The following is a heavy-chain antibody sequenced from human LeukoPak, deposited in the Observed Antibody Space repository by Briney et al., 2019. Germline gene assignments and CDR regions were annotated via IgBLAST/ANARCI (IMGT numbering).Heavy chain of an antibody. CDR2: IYYIGST. CDR3: ARGAYYPVFDY. J-gene: IGHJ4*02. D-gene: IGHD3-16*01. V-gene: IGHV4-30-4*08. Sequence: SQTLSLTCTVSGGSISSGDYSWSWIRQPPGKGLEWIGYIYYIGSTYYNPSLKSRVTISVDTSKNQFSLKLSSVTAADTAVYYWARGAYYPVFDYWGQGTLVTVYS. CDR1: GGSISSGDYS.